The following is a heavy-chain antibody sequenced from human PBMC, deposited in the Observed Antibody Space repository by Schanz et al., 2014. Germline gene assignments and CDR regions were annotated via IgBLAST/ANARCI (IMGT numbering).Heavy chain of an antibody. J-gene: IGHJ4*02. Sequence: EVQLLESGGGLVQPGGSLRLSCAASGFTFSAYAMTWVRQIPGKGLEWVSYVSSSSSYTHYADSVKGRFTISRDNAKNSLYLQMNSLRAEDTAVYYCARGGPAYYFDDWGQGTLVTVSS. CDR3: ARGGPAYYFDD. V-gene: IGHV3-48*04. CDR1: GFTFSAYA. CDR2: VSSSSSYT.